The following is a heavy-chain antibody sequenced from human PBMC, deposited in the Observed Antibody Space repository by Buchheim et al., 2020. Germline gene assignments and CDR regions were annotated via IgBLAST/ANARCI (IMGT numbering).Heavy chain of an antibody. D-gene: IGHD2-8*02. CDR1: GFTFSSYG. CDR3: ARDCTGGVCYSYGMDV. J-gene: IGHJ6*02. Sequence: QVQLVESGGGVVQPGRSLRLSCAASGFTFSSYGMHWVRQAPGKGLEWVAVIWYDGSNKYYADSVKGRFTISRDNSKNTLYLQMNSLRAEDTAVYYCARDCTGGVCYSYGMDVWGQGTT. V-gene: IGHV3-33*01. CDR2: IWYDGSNK.